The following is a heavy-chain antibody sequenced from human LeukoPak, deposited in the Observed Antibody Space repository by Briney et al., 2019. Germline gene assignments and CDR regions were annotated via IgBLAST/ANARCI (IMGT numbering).Heavy chain of an antibody. CDR3: IRGAASGSYYGLDV. Sequence: GGSLRLSCAASGFTFSGSTIHWVRQASGEGLEWVGRIRSKANNYATAYDTSVKGRFTLSRDDSNNTAYLQMNSLKTEDTAVYFCIRGAASGSYYGLDVWGQGATVTVSS. CDR1: GFTFSGST. CDR2: IRSKANNYAT. J-gene: IGHJ6*02. V-gene: IGHV3-73*01. D-gene: IGHD1-26*01.